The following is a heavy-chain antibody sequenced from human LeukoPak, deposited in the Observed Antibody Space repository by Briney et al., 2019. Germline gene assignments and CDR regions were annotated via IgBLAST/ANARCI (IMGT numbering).Heavy chain of an antibody. CDR3: ARGGGTAMVRDYYYYMDV. D-gene: IGHD5-18*01. Sequence: KASETLSLTCTVSGGSISSSSYYWGWIRQPPGKGLEWIGSISYSGSTYYNPSLKSRVTISVDTSKNQFSLKLSSVTAADTAVYYCARGGGTAMVRDYYYYMDVWGKGTTVTVSS. CDR2: ISYSGST. V-gene: IGHV4-39*07. J-gene: IGHJ6*03. CDR1: GGSISSSSYY.